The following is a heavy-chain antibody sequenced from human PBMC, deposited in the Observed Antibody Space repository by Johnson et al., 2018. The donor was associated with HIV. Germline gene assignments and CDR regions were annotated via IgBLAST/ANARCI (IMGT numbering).Heavy chain of an antibody. CDR3: ARGDHDFWSGPLI. Sequence: QVQLVESGGGVVKPGRSLRLSCAASGFTFSSYAMHWVRQAPGKGLEWVAVISYDGSNKYYADSVKGRFTISRDNSKNTLYLQMNSLRAEDTALYYCARGDHDFWSGPLIWGQGTMVIVSS. D-gene: IGHD3-3*01. J-gene: IGHJ3*02. CDR2: ISYDGSNK. CDR1: GFTFSSYA. V-gene: IGHV3-30-3*01.